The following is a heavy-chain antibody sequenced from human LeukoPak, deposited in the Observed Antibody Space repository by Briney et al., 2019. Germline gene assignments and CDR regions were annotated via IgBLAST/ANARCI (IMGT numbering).Heavy chain of an antibody. CDR2: IYSSGST. CDR3: ARARYYYGSGSKYYFDS. Sequence: SETLSLTCTVSGGSIRSGDYYWSWIRQPPGKGLEWIGYIYSSGSTYYNPSLKSRVTISLDTSKNQFSLKLSSVTAADTAVYYCARARYYYGSGSKYYFDSWGQGPLVTVSS. CDR1: GGSIRSGDYY. V-gene: IGHV4-30-4*01. J-gene: IGHJ4*02. D-gene: IGHD3-10*01.